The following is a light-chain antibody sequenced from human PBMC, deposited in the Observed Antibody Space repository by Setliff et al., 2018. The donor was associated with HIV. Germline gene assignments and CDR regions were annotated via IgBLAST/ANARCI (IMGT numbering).Light chain of an antibody. Sequence: QSALTQPASVSGSPGQSITISCTGTSSDVGSYNSVSWFQQHPGKAPKLMIYEVSDRPSGVSNRFSGSKSGNTASLTISGLQAEDEADYYCCSYAGSHTFVFGTGTKVTVL. V-gene: IGLV2-14*01. CDR2: EVS. CDR1: SSDVGSYNS. CDR3: CSYAGSHTFV. J-gene: IGLJ1*01.